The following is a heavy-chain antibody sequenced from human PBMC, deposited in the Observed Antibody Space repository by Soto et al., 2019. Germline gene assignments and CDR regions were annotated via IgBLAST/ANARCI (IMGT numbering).Heavy chain of an antibody. J-gene: IGHJ4*02. Sequence: QVQLVQSGAEVKKPGASVKVSCKASGYTFTSYAMHWVRQAPGQRLEWMGWINAGNGNTKYSQKFQGRVTITRDTSASTAYMELSSLRSEDTAVYYCARESLGYYYGSGSPEGVDYWGQGTLVTVSS. D-gene: IGHD3-10*01. CDR1: GYTFTSYA. CDR2: INAGNGNT. V-gene: IGHV1-3*01. CDR3: ARESLGYYYGSGSPEGVDY.